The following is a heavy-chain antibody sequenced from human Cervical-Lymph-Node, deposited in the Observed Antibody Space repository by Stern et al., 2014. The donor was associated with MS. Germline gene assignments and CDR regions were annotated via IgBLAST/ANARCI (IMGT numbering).Heavy chain of an antibody. D-gene: IGHD6-19*01. CDR1: GYSFTSNW. CDR2: IFPGGSET. V-gene: IGHV5-51*01. J-gene: IGHJ1*01. Sequence: EVQLVESGAEVKKPGESLKISCKGSGYSFTSNWIGWVRQMPGKGLEWMGIIFPGGSETSYSPSFQGQVSISADKSISTAYLQWSSLKASDTAMYYCARQDSSGFQYWGQGTLVTVSS. CDR3: ARQDSSGFQY.